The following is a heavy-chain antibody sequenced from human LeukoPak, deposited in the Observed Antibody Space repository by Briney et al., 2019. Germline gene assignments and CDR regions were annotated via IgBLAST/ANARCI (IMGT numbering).Heavy chain of an antibody. J-gene: IGHJ4*02. D-gene: IGHD3-22*01. CDR3: ARHKTPRSSGYYY. CDR1: GYSISSGYY. V-gene: IGHV4-38-2*01. CDR2: IYHSGST. Sequence: SETMSLTCAVSGYSISSGYYWGWIRQPPGKGLEWIGSIYHSGSTYYNPSHKRRVTISVDTSKNQFSLKLSSVTAADTAVYYCARHKTPRSSGYYYWGQGTLVTVSS.